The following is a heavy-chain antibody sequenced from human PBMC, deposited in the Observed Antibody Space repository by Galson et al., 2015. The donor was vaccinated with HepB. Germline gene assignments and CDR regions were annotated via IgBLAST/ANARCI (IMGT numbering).Heavy chain of an antibody. J-gene: IGHJ4*02. Sequence: SLRLSCAASRFTFGDYAMSWVRQAPGKGLEWVGFIRSKAHGGATEYAATVAGRFTISRDDSTSIAYLQMNSLKTEDTAVYYCTRDPETGPFDYWGQGTLVTVSS. CDR1: RFTFGDYA. CDR3: TRDPETGPFDY. V-gene: IGHV3-49*04. D-gene: IGHD7-27*01. CDR2: IRSKAHGGAT.